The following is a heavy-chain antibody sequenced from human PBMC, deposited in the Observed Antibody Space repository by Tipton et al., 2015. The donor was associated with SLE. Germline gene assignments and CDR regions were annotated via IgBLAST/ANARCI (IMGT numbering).Heavy chain of an antibody. D-gene: IGHD3-16*01. CDR2: MNPKSGNT. Sequence: QSGPEVKKPGASVMVSCKASGHTFDNDDINWVRQATGQGLEWMGWMNPKSGNTGYAQKFQGRVTMTRNTSISTAYMELSSLRSEDTAVYYCARGPPGGPGVDYWGQGTLVTVSS. CDR1: GHTFDNDD. V-gene: IGHV1-8*01. CDR3: ARGPPGGPGVDY. J-gene: IGHJ4*02.